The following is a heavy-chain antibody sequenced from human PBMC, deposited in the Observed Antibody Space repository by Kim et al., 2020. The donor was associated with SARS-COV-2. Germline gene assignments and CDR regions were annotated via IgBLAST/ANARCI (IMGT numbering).Heavy chain of an antibody. Sequence: GESLKISCGASGYNFTSHWISWVRQKPGKGLEWMGRVDPSDSYVDYSPSFQGHVIISVDRSINTAYVQWSSLRAADTGTYYCARRRDIRFNGDFDNWGQGTLVTVPS. D-gene: IGHD2-8*01. CDR1: GYNFTSHW. J-gene: IGHJ4*02. CDR2: VDPSDSYV. V-gene: IGHV5-10-1*01. CDR3: ARRRDIRFNGDFDN.